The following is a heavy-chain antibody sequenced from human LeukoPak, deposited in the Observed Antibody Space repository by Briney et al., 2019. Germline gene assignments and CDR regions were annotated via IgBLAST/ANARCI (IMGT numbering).Heavy chain of an antibody. V-gene: IGHV7-4-1*02. CDR1: GYTFTSYA. D-gene: IGHD5-18*01. CDR3: ARFIAYSYGYYYYGMDV. CDR2: INTNTGNP. J-gene: IGHJ6*02. Sequence: ASVKVSCKASGYTFTSYAMNWVRQAPGQGLEWMGWINTNTGNPTYAQGFTGRFVFSLDTSVSTAYLQISSLKAEDTAVYYCARFIAYSYGYYYYGMDVWGQGTTVAVSS.